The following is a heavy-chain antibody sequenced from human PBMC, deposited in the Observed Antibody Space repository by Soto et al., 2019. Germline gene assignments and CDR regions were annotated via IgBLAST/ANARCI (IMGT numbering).Heavy chain of an antibody. J-gene: IGHJ4*02. D-gene: IGHD1-26*01. V-gene: IGHV4-31*03. CDR2: IYYSGSS. CDR1: GGSIISGGYY. Sequence: QVQLQESGPGLEKPSQTVSLTCTVYGGSIISGGYYWSWIREHPEKVLEWIGYIYYSGSSYYNPSLKSRVTISVDTSKNQFSLKLSSVTAADTAVYYCAREGGIVGATAADYWGQGTLVTVSS. CDR3: AREGGIVGATAADY.